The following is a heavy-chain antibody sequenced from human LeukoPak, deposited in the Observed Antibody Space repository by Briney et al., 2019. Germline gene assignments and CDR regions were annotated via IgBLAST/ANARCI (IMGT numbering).Heavy chain of an antibody. D-gene: IGHD3-10*01. Sequence: PGGSLRLSCAASGFTFSSYAMHWVRQAPGKGLEWVAVISYDGSNKYYADSVKGRFTISRDNSKNTLYLQMNSLRAEDTAVYYCAREIGAYYYGSGSYYLWGQGTLVTVSS. CDR1: GFTFSSYA. J-gene: IGHJ4*02. CDR2: ISYDGSNK. CDR3: AREIGAYYYGSGSYYL. V-gene: IGHV3-30-3*01.